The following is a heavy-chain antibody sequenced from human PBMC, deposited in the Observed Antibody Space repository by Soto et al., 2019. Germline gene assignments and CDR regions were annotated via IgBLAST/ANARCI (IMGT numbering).Heavy chain of an antibody. D-gene: IGHD4-17*01. CDR3: GRDDDYGDNGCDY. J-gene: IGHJ4*02. CDR1: GFTFSRYG. V-gene: IGHV3-33*01. CDR2: ILDDGSDQ. Sequence: QVQLVESGGGVVQPGRSLRLSCAASGFTFSRYGMHWVRQAPGKGLEWVAVILDDGSDQNYADSGKGRFTISRDNSKNSRYLQMNSVRAEDTALYSWGRDDDYGDNGCDYWGQGTLVTVSS.